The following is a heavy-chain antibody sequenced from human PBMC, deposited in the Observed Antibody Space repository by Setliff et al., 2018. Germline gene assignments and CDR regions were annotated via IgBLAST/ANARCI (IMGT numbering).Heavy chain of an antibody. V-gene: IGHV3-15*01. CDR1: GFSLNSFR. Sequence: PGGSLRLSCAASGFSLNSFRMTWVRQAPGKGLEWVGRIKSATEDAATDLAAAVKGRFTMSRDDSRNTVYLQMSSLKSEDTAIYYCATGPRDNRNFLNWLGSWGQGTLVTVSS. D-gene: IGHD3-9*01. CDR2: IKSATEDAAT. J-gene: IGHJ5*01. CDR3: ATGPRDNRNFLNWLGS.